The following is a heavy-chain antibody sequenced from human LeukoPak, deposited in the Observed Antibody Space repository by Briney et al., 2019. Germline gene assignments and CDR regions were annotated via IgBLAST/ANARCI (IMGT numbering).Heavy chain of an antibody. J-gene: IGHJ4*02. CDR2: INWNGGST. CDR3: ARDSNGYYNFDY. Sequence: PGGSLRLSCAASGFTFSSYAMSWVRQAPGKGLEWVSGINWNGGSTGYADSVKGRFTISRDNAKNSLYLQMNSLRAEDTALYYCARDSNGYYNFDYWGQGTLVTVSS. D-gene: IGHD3-22*01. V-gene: IGHV3-20*04. CDR1: GFTFSSYA.